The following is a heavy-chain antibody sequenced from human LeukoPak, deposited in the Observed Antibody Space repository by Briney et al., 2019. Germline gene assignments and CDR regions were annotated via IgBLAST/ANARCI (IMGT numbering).Heavy chain of an antibody. D-gene: IGHD2-8*01. CDR3: ARERPHCTNGVCYKNWFDP. J-gene: IGHJ5*02. Sequence: SETLSLTCTVSGGSISSYYWSWIRQPAGKGLEWIGRIYTSGSTNYNPSLKSRVTMSVDTSKNQFSLKLSSVTAADTAVYHCARERPHCTNGVCYKNWFDPWGQGTLVTVSS. V-gene: IGHV4-4*07. CDR1: GGSISSYY. CDR2: IYTSGST.